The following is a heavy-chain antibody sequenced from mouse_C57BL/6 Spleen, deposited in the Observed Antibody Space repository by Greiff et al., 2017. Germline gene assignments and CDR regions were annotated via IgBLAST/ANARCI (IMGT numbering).Heavy chain of an antibody. CDR1: GYTFTSYW. CDR2: IYPSDSET. Sequence: QVQLKQPGAELVRPGSSVKLSCKASGYTFTSYWMDWVKQRPGQGLEWIGNIYPSDSETHYNQKFKDKATLTVDKSSSTAYMQLSSLTSEDSAVYYCARVYYDYDMDYWGQGTSVTVSS. V-gene: IGHV1-61*01. J-gene: IGHJ4*01. D-gene: IGHD2-4*01. CDR3: ARVYYDYDMDY.